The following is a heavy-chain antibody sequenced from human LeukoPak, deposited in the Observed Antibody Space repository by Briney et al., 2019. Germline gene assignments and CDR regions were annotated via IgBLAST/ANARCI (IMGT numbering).Heavy chain of an antibody. Sequence: GGSLRLSCAASGFTFSSYWMSWVRQAPGKGLEWVAVISYDGSNKYYADSVKGRFTISRDNSKNTLYLQMNSLRAEDTAVYYCAKGGFDWLLSYWGQGTLVTVSS. CDR2: ISYDGSNK. J-gene: IGHJ4*02. CDR3: AKGGFDWLLSY. CDR1: GFTFSSYW. V-gene: IGHV3-30*18. D-gene: IGHD3-9*01.